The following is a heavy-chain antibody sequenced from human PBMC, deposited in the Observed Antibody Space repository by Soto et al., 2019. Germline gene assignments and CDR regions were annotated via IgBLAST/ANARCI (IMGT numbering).Heavy chain of an antibody. V-gene: IGHV1-18*01. CDR3: ARDPLSPIAVAGYNWFDP. J-gene: IGHJ5*02. D-gene: IGHD6-19*01. CDR2: ISAYNGNT. Sequence: QVQLVQSGAEVKKPGASVKVSCKASGYTFTSYGISWVRQAPGQGLEWMGWISAYNGNTNYAQKLQGRVTMTTDTXTXTXXMELRSLRSDDTAVYYCARDPLSPIAVAGYNWFDPWGQGTLVTVSS. CDR1: GYTFTSYG.